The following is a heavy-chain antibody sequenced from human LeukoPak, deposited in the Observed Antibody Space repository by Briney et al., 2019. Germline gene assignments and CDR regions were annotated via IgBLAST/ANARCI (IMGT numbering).Heavy chain of an antibody. CDR1: GYTSTGYY. J-gene: IGHJ4*02. CDR3: ARAGSYSTGFDY. CDR2: INPNSGGT. V-gene: IGHV1-2*02. D-gene: IGHD1-26*01. Sequence: ASVKVSGKASGYTSTGYYMHWVRQAPGQGLEWMGWINPNSGGTNYAQKFQGRVTMTRDTSISTAYMELSRLRSDDTAVYYCARAGSYSTGFDYWGQGTLVTVSS.